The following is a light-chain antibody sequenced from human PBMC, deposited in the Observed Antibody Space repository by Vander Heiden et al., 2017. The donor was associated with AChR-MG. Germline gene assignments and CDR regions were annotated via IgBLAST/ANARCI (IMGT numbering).Light chain of an antibody. CDR3: SSYTSSSTLV. CDR1: SSDVGGYNY. V-gene: IGLV2-14*03. CDR2: DVS. J-gene: IGLJ2*01. Sequence: SALTQPASVSGSPAQSITISCTGTSSDVGGYNYVSWYQQHPGKAPKLMIYDVSNRPSGVSNRFSGSKSGNTASLTISGLQAEDEADYYCSSYTSSSTLVFGGGTKLTVL.